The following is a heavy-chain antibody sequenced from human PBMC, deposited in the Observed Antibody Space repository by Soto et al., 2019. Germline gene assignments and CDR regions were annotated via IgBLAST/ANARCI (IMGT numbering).Heavy chain of an antibody. J-gene: IGHJ4*02. CDR2: IYHSGST. CDR1: GGSISSGGYS. CDR3: ARGPPHSH. Sequence: QLQLQESGSGLAKPSQTLSLTCAVSGGSISSGGYSWSWIRQPPGKGLEWIGYIYHSGSTYYNPSLKSRVTISVDRSKNQFSLKLSSVTAADTAVYYCARGPPHSHWGQGTLVTVSS. D-gene: IGHD2-21*01. V-gene: IGHV4-30-2*01.